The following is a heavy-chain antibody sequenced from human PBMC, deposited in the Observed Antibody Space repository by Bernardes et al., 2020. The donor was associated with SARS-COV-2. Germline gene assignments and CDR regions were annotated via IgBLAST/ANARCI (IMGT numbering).Heavy chain of an antibody. V-gene: IGHV1-3*01. CDR3: ARDSLDGSGYDWDY. CDR1: GYTFTSYA. D-gene: IGHD5-12*01. Sequence: VNVSCTASGYTFTSYAIHWGREGQGKRQEGRGRRNADKGDTKYSQKFQDRVTITSDTSATTAYMELSSLRSEDTAVYSCARDSLDGSGYDWDYWGQGTLVTVSS. J-gene: IGHJ4*02. CDR2: RNADKGDT.